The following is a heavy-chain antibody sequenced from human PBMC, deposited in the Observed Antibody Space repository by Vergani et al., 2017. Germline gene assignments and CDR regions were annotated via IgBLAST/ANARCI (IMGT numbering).Heavy chain of an antibody. Sequence: EVQLLESGGGLVKPGGSLRLSCAASGFTFSNAWMSWVRQAPGKGLEWVGRIKSKTDGGTTDYAAPVKGRFTISRDDSKNTLYLQMNSLKTEDTAVDYCTTDRDDDGMDVWGQGTTVTVSS. CDR1: GFTFSNAW. CDR2: IKSKTDGGTT. CDR3: TTDRDDDGMDV. V-gene: IGHV3-15*01. J-gene: IGHJ6*02. D-gene: IGHD3-10*01.